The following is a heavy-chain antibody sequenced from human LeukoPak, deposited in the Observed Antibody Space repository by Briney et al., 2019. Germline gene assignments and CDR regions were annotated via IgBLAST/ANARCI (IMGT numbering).Heavy chain of an antibody. CDR1: GDSVSSDSAT. J-gene: IGHJ4*02. CDR2: TYYRSKWYH. Sequence: SQTLSLTCAISGDSVSSDSATWNWIRQSPSSGLEWLGRTYYRSKWYHNFAVSVKSRITINPDTSKNQLSLQLNSVTPEDTAVYYCARVGKLGHFDYWGQGTLVTVSA. D-gene: IGHD7-27*01. CDR3: ARVGKLGHFDY. V-gene: IGHV6-1*01.